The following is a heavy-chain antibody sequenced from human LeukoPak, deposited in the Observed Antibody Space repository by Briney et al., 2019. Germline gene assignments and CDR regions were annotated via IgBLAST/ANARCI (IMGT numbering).Heavy chain of an antibody. CDR2: ITSSIGTI. CDR1: GFTFSSYA. J-gene: IGHJ4*02. CDR3: AYRPEGL. D-gene: IGHD3-16*02. Sequence: GGSLRLSCAASGFTFSSYAMNWVRQAPGKGLEWVSYITSSIGTIYYADSVKGRFTTSTDNARKSLYLQMRSRRDENTPAYYVAYRPEGLGGRGTRVSVS. V-gene: IGHV3-48*02.